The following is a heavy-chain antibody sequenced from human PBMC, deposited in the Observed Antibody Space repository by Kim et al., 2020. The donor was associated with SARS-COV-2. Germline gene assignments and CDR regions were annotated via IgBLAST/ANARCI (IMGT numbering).Heavy chain of an antibody. CDR1: GYTFNSYG. Sequence: ASVKVSCKASGYTFNSYGISWVRQAPGQGLEWMGWISAYNGNTNYAQKLQGRVTMTTDTSTSTAYMELRSLRSDDTAVYYCARVRGRYQLLLDRWDDAFDIWGQGTMVTVSA. D-gene: IGHD2-2*01. J-gene: IGHJ3*02. CDR2: ISAYNGNT. V-gene: IGHV1-18*04. CDR3: ARVRGRYQLLLDRWDDAFDI.